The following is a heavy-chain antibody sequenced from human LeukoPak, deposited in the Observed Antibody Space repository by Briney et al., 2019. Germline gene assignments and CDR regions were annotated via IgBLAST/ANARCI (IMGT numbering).Heavy chain of an antibody. CDR2: MNPNSGNT. V-gene: IGHV1-8*03. CDR3: ARVASRYDYVWGNLY. CDR1: GYTFTSYD. J-gene: IGHJ4*02. D-gene: IGHD3-16*01. Sequence: ASVKVSCKASGYTFTSYDINWVRQATGQGLEWMGWMNPNSGNTGCAQKFQGRVTITRNTSISTAYMELSSLRSDDTAVYYCARVASRYDYVWGNLYWGQGTLVTVSS.